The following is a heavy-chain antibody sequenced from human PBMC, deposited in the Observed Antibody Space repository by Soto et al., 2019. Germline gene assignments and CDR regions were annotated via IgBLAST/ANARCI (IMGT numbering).Heavy chain of an antibody. J-gene: IGHJ6*02. CDR1: GGSFSNYG. CDR3: ARGDATKIIVTTYYGLDV. D-gene: IGHD3-22*01. CDR2: IIPVFGTP. V-gene: IGHV1-69*12. Sequence: QVQVVQSGAEVKKPGSSVKVSCKASGGSFSNYGISWVRQAPGQGLEWMGGIIPVFGTPHYAQKFQDRVTITADESMSTVYMEVSSLTSEDTAVYYCARGDATKIIVTTYYGLDVWGQGTTVTVSS.